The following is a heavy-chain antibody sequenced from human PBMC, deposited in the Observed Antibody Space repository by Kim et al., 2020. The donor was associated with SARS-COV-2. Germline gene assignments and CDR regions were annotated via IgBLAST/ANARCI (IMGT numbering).Heavy chain of an antibody. Sequence: GGSLRLSCVASGFTFSSYWMHWVRQAPGKGLVWVSRVNSDGSSTSYADSVKGRFTISRDNARNTLYLQMNSLRAEDTAVYYCASLFTGYVWGKFDYWVQG. CDR3: ASLFTGYVWGKFDY. D-gene: IGHD3-16*01. J-gene: IGHJ4*02. CDR1: GFTFSSYW. CDR2: VNSDGSST. V-gene: IGHV3-74*01.